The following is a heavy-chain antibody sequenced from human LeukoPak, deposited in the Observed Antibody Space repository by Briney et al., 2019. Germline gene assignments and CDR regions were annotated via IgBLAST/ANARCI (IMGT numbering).Heavy chain of an antibody. CDR2: ISSSSGYT. V-gene: IGHV3-21*05. Sequence: GGSLRLSCAVSGFTFSSYSMSWVRQAPGKGLEWVSYISSSSGYTNYADSVKGRFTISRDNAKNSLYLQMNSLRAEDTAVYYCARAYYYGGNPRYFDYWGQGTLVTVSS. CDR1: GFTFSSYS. CDR3: ARAYYYGGNPRYFDY. D-gene: IGHD4-23*01. J-gene: IGHJ4*02.